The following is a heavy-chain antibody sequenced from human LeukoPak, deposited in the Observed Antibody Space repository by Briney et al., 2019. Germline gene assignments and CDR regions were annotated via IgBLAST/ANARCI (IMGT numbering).Heavy chain of an antibody. J-gene: IGHJ6*03. CDR1: GFSLNSYW. V-gene: IGHV3-7*01. D-gene: IGHD1-26*01. CDR2: IKKDGSEK. Sequence: GGSLRLSCTASGFSLNSYWMNWVRQAPGKGLEWVANIKKDGSEKFYADSVKGRFTISGDNAKNSVYLQMNSLRAEDTAMYYCASDGTYCYYYYMGVWGKGTTVTVSS. CDR3: ASDGTYCYYYYMGV.